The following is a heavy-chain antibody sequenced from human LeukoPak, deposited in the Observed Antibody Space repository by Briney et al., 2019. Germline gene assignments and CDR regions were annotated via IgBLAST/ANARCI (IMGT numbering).Heavy chain of an antibody. CDR2: IYYSGST. CDR1: GGSISSYY. Sequence: SETLSLTXTVSGGSISSYYWSWIRQPPGKGLEWIGYIYYSGSTNYNPSLKSRVTISVDTSKNQFSLKLSSVTAADTAVYYCARARGYCSGGSCYLDYWGQGTLVTASS. D-gene: IGHD2-15*01. V-gene: IGHV4-59*01. CDR3: ARARGYCSGGSCYLDY. J-gene: IGHJ4*02.